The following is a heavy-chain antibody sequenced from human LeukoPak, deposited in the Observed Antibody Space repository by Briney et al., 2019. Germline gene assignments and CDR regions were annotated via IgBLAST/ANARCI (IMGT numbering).Heavy chain of an antibody. Sequence: ASVKVSCKASGYTFTSYGISWVRQAPGQGLEWMGWISAYNGNTNYAQKLQGRVTMTTDTSTSTAYMELSSLRSEDTAVYYCALGGDGYNISYYYYYYMDVWGKGTTVTVSS. CDR3: ALGGDGYNISYYYYYYMDV. V-gene: IGHV1-18*01. D-gene: IGHD5-24*01. J-gene: IGHJ6*03. CDR2: ISAYNGNT. CDR1: GYTFTSYG.